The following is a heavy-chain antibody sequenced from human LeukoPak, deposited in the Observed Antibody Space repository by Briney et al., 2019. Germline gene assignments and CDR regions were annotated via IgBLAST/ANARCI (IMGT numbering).Heavy chain of an antibody. CDR3: ARGPREGAIGFDY. CDR1: GGSFSGYY. V-gene: IGHV4-34*01. D-gene: IGHD1-26*01. J-gene: IGHJ4*02. Sequence: SETLSLTCAVYGGSFSGYYWSLIRQPPGKGLEWIGEINHSGSTNYNPSLKSRVTISVDTSKNQFSLKLSSVTAADTAVYYCARGPREGAIGFDYWGQGTLVTVSS. CDR2: INHSGST.